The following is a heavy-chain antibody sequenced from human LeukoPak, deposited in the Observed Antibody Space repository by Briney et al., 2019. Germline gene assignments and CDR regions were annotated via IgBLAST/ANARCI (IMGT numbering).Heavy chain of an antibody. Sequence: SETLSLTXAVSGYSISSGYYWGWIRQPPGKGLEWIGSIYHSGSTYYNPSLKSRVTISVDTSKNQFSLKLSSVTAADTAVYYCARHRRDLGYCSSTSCQDYYYYYYYMDVWGTGTTVTVSS. V-gene: IGHV4-38-2*01. D-gene: IGHD2-2*01. CDR1: GYSISSGYY. CDR3: ARHRRDLGYCSSTSCQDYYYYYYYMDV. J-gene: IGHJ6*03. CDR2: IYHSGST.